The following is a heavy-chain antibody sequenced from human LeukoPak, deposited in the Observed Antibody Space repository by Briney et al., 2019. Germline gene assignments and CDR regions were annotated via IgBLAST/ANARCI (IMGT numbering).Heavy chain of an antibody. CDR2: IRYDGSNK. Sequence: GGSLRLSCAASGFTFSNYAMHWVRQAPGKGLEWVAFIRYDGSNKYYADSVKGRFTISRDNSKNTLYLQMNSLRAEDTAVYYCAKVSNHDRSGYHDYWGQGTLVTVSS. CDR3: AKVSNHDRSGYHDY. V-gene: IGHV3-30*02. CDR1: GFTFSNYA. D-gene: IGHD3-22*01. J-gene: IGHJ4*02.